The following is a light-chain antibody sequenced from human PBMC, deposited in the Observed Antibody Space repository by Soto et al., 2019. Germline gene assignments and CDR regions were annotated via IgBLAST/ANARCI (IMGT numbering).Light chain of an antibody. CDR2: GAS. J-gene: IGKJ5*01. CDR3: QQYNDWPRT. Sequence: EIVMTQSPATLSVSPGERATLSCTASHYVYSDVAWFQQRPGQAPRLLIYGASTRATGIPARFSGSASGTEFTLTISSLQSEDFGVYYCQQYNDWPRTFGQGTRWRL. V-gene: IGKV3-15*01. CDR1: HYVYSD.